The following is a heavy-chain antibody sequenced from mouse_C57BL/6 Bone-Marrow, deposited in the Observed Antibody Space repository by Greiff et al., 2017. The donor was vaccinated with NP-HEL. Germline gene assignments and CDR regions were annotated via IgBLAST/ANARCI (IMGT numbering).Heavy chain of an antibody. J-gene: IGHJ2*01. CDR3: ALYYGSSLYYFDY. CDR2: IDPANGNT. CDR1: GFNIKNTY. Sequence: VQLKQSVAELVRPGASVKLSCTASGFNIKNTYMHWVKQRPEQGLEWIGRIDPANGNTKYAPKFQGKATITADTSSNTAYLQLSSLTSEDTAIYYCALYYGSSLYYFDYWGQGTTLTVSS. V-gene: IGHV14-3*01. D-gene: IGHD1-1*01.